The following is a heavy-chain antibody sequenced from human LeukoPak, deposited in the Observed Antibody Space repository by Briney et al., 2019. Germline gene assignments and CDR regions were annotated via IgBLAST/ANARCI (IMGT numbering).Heavy chain of an antibody. D-gene: IGHD2-15*01. CDR2: IYYSGST. Sequence: KSSETLSLTCTVSGGSISSSSYYWGWIRQPPGKGLEWIGSIYYSGSTYYNPSLKSRVTISVDTSKNQLSLKLSSVTAADTAVYYCATGYCSGGSCFYFDYWGQGTLVTVSS. CDR1: GGSISSSSYY. V-gene: IGHV4-39*01. CDR3: ATGYCSGGSCFYFDY. J-gene: IGHJ4*02.